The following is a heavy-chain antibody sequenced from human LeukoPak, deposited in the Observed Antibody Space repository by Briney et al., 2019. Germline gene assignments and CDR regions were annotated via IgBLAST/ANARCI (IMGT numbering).Heavy chain of an antibody. J-gene: IGHJ4*02. V-gene: IGHV4-59*01. CDR2: IYHTGST. CDR3: ARDTPPQ. Sequence: SETLSLTCTVSGGXINNYYCSWIRQPPGKGLEWIGGIYHTGSTNSNTPLKSRVTISLDKSKNQVSLKLTPGTAADTAVYFCARDTPPQWGQGTLVTVSS. CDR1: GGXINNYY.